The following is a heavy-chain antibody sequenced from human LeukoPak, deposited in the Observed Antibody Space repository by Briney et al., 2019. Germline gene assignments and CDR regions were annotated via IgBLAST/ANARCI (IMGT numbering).Heavy chain of an antibody. CDR3: AREAAARFVHFDY. D-gene: IGHD6-6*01. V-gene: IGHV4-59*01. Sequence: PSETLSLTCTVSGGSIRSYYWSWIRQPPGKGLEWIGYIYYSGSTNYNPSLKSRVTISVDTSKNQFSLKLSSVTAADTAVYYCAREAAARFVHFDYWGQGTLVTVSS. CDR1: GGSIRSYY. CDR2: IYYSGST. J-gene: IGHJ4*02.